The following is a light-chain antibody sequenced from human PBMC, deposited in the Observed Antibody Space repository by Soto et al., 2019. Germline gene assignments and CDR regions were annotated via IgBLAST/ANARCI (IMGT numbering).Light chain of an antibody. CDR3: QQYSNWPEYT. CDR2: GAS. Sequence: EIVMTQSPATLFVSPGERAILSCRASLSVSSNLAWYQHKPGQPPRLLIYGASTRATGIPARFSGSGSGTEFTLTISSLQSEDFALYYCQQYSNWPEYTFGQGTKLEIK. V-gene: IGKV3-15*01. J-gene: IGKJ2*01. CDR1: LSVSSN.